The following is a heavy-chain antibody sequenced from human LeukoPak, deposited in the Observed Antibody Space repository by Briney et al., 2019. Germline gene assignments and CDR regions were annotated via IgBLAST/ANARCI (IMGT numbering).Heavy chain of an antibody. CDR2: ISSSSSTI. Sequence: GGSLRLSYAASGFTFSSYSMNWVRQAPGKGLEWVSYISSSSSTIYYADSVKGRFTISRDNSKNAVYLQMNSLRSEDTAVYYCARDEGGWSRLKSYFDYWGQGTLVTVSS. CDR3: ARDEGGWSRLKSYFDY. V-gene: IGHV3-48*01. J-gene: IGHJ4*02. CDR1: GFTFSSYS. D-gene: IGHD2-15*01.